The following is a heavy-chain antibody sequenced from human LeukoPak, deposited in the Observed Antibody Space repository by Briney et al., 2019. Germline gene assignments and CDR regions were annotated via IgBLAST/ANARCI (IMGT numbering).Heavy chain of an antibody. CDR2: ISTYNADT. V-gene: IGHV1-18*01. Sequence: ASVKVSCKASGYTFTTYGISWVRQAPGQGLEWMGWISTYNADTDYAQKFQGRVTMTTETSASTAYMELRSLRSDDTAVYYCARDPGQYYDILTGYYTPYYFDYWGQGTLVTVSS. CDR1: GYTFTTYG. CDR3: ARDPGQYYDILTGYYTPYYFDY. J-gene: IGHJ4*02. D-gene: IGHD3-9*01.